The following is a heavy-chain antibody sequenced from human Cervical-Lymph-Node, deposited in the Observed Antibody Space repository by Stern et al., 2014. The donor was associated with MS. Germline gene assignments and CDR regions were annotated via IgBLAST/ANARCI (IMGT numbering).Heavy chain of an antibody. D-gene: IGHD6-19*01. J-gene: IGHJ6*02. CDR2: INPSGGST. V-gene: IGHV1-46*01. CDR3: AREVAGHRLGMMDV. CDR1: GYPFISYY. Sequence: VQLVESGAEVKTPGASVKLCCKASGYPFISYYMHWVRQAPGQGLEWMGIINPSGGSTSYAQKFQGRVTMTRDTSTSTVYMELSSLRSEDTAVYYCAREVAGHRLGMMDVWGQGTSVTVSS.